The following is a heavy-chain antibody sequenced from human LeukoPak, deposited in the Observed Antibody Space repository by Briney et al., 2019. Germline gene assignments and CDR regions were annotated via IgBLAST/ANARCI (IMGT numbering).Heavy chain of an antibody. Sequence: SETQSLTCTVSGGSISSGTYYWSWIRQPAGKGLEWIGRIYTSGSTNYNPSLKSRITISVDTSKNQFSLKLSSVTAADTAVYYCARNSCPSGSCYDNRGYFDYWGQGTLVTVSS. CDR2: IYTSGST. CDR1: GGSISSGTYY. V-gene: IGHV4-61*02. J-gene: IGHJ4*02. D-gene: IGHD2-15*01. CDR3: ARNSCPSGSCYDNRGYFDY.